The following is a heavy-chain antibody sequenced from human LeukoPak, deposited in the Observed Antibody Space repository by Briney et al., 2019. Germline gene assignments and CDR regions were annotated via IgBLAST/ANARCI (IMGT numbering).Heavy chain of an antibody. V-gene: IGHV1-2*02. CDR3: AMRDSSGYIYYFDY. Sequence: VASVKVSCEASGYTFTGYYMHWVRQAPGQGLEWMGWINPNSGGTNYAQKFQGRVTMTRDTSISTAYMELSRLRSDDTAVYYCAMRDSSGYIYYFDYWGQGTLVTVSS. CDR2: INPNSGGT. J-gene: IGHJ4*02. CDR1: GYTFTGYY. D-gene: IGHD3-22*01.